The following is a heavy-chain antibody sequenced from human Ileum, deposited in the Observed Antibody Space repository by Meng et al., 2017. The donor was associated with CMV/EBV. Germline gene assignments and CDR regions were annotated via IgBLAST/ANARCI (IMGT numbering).Heavy chain of an antibody. J-gene: IGHJ4*02. D-gene: IGHD4/OR15-4a*01. CDR3: ARAPSLTRANDF. Sequence: SCTASGFACSSYGLDWVRQAAGKGLEWVASISASGRCIYCADSVKGRITISRDNAENSTFLQMDSLGAEDTAVYYCARAPSLTRANDFWGQGTLVTVSS. CDR1: GFACSSYG. CDR2: ISASGRCI. V-gene: IGHV3-21*03.